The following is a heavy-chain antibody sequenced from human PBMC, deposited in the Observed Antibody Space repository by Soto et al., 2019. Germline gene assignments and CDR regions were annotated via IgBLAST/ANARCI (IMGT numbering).Heavy chain of an antibody. CDR3: ARGYCSSTSCYPNWFDP. V-gene: IGHV5-10-1*01. D-gene: IGHD2-2*01. CDR2: IDPSDSYT. J-gene: IGHJ5*02. Sequence: LGESLKISCKGSGYSFTSYWISWVRQMPGKGLEWMGRIDPSDSYTNYSPSFQGHVTISADKSISTAYLQWSSLKASDTAMYYCARGYCSSTSCYPNWFDPWRQGTLVTVSS. CDR1: GYSFTSYW.